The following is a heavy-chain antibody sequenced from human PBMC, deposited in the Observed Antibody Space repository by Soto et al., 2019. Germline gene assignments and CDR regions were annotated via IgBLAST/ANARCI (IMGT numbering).Heavy chain of an antibody. J-gene: IGHJ4*02. CDR1: GLTLSGSN. Sequence: EVQLVESGGGLVQPGGSLKLSCATSGLTLSGSNMHWVRQASGKGLEWVGRIKSKADSYATAYAASVKGRFIVSRDDSQNTAYLQMNSLKTEDTAVYYCTRWGGDPPTLDYWGQGTLVTVSS. CDR2: IKSKADSYAT. D-gene: IGHD4-17*01. V-gene: IGHV3-73*02. CDR3: TRWGGDPPTLDY.